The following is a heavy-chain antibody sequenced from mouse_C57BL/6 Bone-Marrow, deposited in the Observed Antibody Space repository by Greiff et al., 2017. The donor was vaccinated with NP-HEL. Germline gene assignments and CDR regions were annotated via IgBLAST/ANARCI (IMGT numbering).Heavy chain of an antibody. Sequence: VQLQQSGAELVRPGASVKLSCTASGFNIKDDYMHWVKQRPEQGLEWIGWIDPENGDTEYASKFQGKATITADTSSNPPYLQLSSLTSEDTAVYYCTIGYYGSSLYYYAMDYWGQGTSVTVSA. CDR3: TIGYYGSSLYYYAMDY. V-gene: IGHV14-4*01. CDR1: GFNIKDDY. D-gene: IGHD1-1*01. J-gene: IGHJ4*01. CDR2: IDPENGDT.